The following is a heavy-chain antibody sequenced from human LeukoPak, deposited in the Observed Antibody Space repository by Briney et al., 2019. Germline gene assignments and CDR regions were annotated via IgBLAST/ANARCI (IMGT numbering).Heavy chain of an antibody. J-gene: IGHJ4*02. CDR1: GFTFSDYW. CDR3: ARSKWLRSRGTFDY. V-gene: IGHV3-74*01. D-gene: IGHD5-12*01. CDR2: INVDGSSR. Sequence: GGSLRLSCVTSGFTFSDYWMHWVRQAPGKGLMWVSRINVDGSSRNYADSVEGRFTISRDNAKSTVYLQMNSLRAEDTAVYYCARSKWLRSRGTFDYWGQGTLVTVSS.